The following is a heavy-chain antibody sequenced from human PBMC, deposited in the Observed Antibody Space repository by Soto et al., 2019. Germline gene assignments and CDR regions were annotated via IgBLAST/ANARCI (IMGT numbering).Heavy chain of an antibody. CDR3: ARDLGYYDSSNSDSFDI. CDR2: ISSSSSYI. D-gene: IGHD3-22*01. Sequence: PGGSLRLSCAASGFTFSSYSMNWVRQAPGKGLVWVSSISSSSSYIYYADSVKGRFTFSRDNAKNSLYLQMNSLRAEDTAVYYCARDLGYYDSSNSDSFDIWGQGTMVTVSS. J-gene: IGHJ3*02. CDR1: GFTFSSYS. V-gene: IGHV3-21*01.